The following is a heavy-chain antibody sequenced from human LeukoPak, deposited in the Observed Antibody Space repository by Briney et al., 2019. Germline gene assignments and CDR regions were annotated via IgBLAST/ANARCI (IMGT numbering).Heavy chain of an antibody. V-gene: IGHV3-43*02. CDR2: ISGDGGST. Sequence: GGSLRLSCADSGFTFDDYAMHWVRQAPGKGLEWVSLISGDGGSTYYGDSVKGRFTISRDNSKNSLYLQMNSLRTEDTALYYCAKLVYSSSQTDYWGQGTLVTVSS. D-gene: IGHD6-13*01. CDR3: AKLVYSSSQTDY. CDR1: GFTFDDYA. J-gene: IGHJ4*02.